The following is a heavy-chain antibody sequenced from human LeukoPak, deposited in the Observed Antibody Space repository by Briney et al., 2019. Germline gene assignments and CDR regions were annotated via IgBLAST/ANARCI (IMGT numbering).Heavy chain of an antibody. CDR3: AKRGVVIRVILVGFHKEAYYFDS. Sequence: GGSLRLSCAVSGITLSNYGMSWVRQAPGKGLEWVAGISDSGGSTNYADSVKGRFTIYRDNPKNTLYLQMNSLRAEDTAVYLCAKRGVVIRVILVGFHKEAYYFDSWGQGALVTVSS. V-gene: IGHV3-23*01. CDR1: GITLSNYG. D-gene: IGHD3-22*01. J-gene: IGHJ4*02. CDR2: ISDSGGST.